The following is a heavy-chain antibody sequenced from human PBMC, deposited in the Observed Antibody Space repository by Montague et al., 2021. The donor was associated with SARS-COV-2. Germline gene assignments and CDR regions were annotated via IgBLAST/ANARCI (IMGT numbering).Heavy chain of an antibody. CDR2: TYYRSKWYN. Sequence: CAISGDSVSSNSAAWNWIRQSPSRGLEWLGRTYYRSKWYNDYAVSVKSRITINPDTSKNQFSLQLNSVPPEDTAVYYCARQPLGYDFVYYYGMDVWGQGTTVTVSS. V-gene: IGHV6-1*01. J-gene: IGHJ6*02. D-gene: IGHD5-12*01. CDR1: GDSVSSNSAA. CDR3: ARQPLGYDFVYYYGMDV.